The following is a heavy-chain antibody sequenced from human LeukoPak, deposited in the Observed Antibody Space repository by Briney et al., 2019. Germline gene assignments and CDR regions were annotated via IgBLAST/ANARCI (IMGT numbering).Heavy chain of an antibody. CDR3: ARGYGDSRVHYYYGMDV. V-gene: IGHV3-74*01. Sequence: GGSLRLSCAASGFAFSSYWMHWVRQAPGKGLIWVSRIDDDGRSTNYADSVKGRFTISRDYAKNTQYLQMNSLRAEDTAVYYCARGYGDSRVHYYYGMDVWGQGTAVTVSS. CDR2: IDDDGRST. J-gene: IGHJ6*02. CDR1: GFAFSSYW. D-gene: IGHD4-17*01.